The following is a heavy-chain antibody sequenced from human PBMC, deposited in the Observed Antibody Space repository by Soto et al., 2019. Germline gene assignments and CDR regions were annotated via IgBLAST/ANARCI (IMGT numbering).Heavy chain of an antibody. CDR3: ARAGWGLLLDQFDY. CDR2: ISNSGNTM. J-gene: IGHJ4*02. V-gene: IGHV3-48*03. Sequence: PGGSLRLSCAASGFTFSGYEMNWVRQAPGKGPEWVSYISNSGNTMYYADSVRGRFTISRDNAKNSLYLQMSSLRAEDTAVYYCARAGWGLLLDQFDYWGQGTLVTVSS. CDR1: GFTFSGYE. D-gene: IGHD2-21*02.